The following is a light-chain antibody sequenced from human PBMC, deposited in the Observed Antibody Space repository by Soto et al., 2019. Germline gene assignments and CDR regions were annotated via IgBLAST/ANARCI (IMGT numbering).Light chain of an antibody. CDR2: HAS. CDR1: QSVYSN. Sequence: EIVMTQSPATLSVSPGDRATLSCRASQSVYSNLAWYQQKPGQAPRLLIYHASTRATGIPARFSGGGSGTECTLTISSMQSEDFAVYYCQQYTKWPLTFGGGTKVEIK. CDR3: QQYTKWPLT. J-gene: IGKJ4*01. V-gene: IGKV3-15*01.